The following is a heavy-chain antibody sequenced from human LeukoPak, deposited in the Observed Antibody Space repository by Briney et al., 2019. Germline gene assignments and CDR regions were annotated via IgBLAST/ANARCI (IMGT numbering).Heavy chain of an antibody. J-gene: IGHJ4*02. V-gene: IGHV4-39*07. CDR3: AGDLSRSLLS. CDR1: GGSISSSSYY. CDR2: IYYSGST. D-gene: IGHD1-26*01. Sequence: SETLSLTCTVSGGSISSSSYYWGWIRQPPGKGLEWIGSIYYSGSTYYNPSLKSRFTISVDTSKNQFSLKLSSVTAADTAVYYCAGDLSRSLLSWGQGTLVTVSS.